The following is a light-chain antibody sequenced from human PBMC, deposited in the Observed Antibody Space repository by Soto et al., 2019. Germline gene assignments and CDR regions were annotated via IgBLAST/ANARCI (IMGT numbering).Light chain of an antibody. CDR1: QSVSSNN. CDR3: QQYGRSPYT. Sequence: EIVLTKSPGTLPLSPGERATLSCRASQSVSSNNLAWYRQKPGQAPRLLMYGVSSRATGIPDRFSGSGSGTDFTLTISRLEPEDFVVYYCQQYGRSPYTFGQGTKLEIK. CDR2: GVS. J-gene: IGKJ2*01. V-gene: IGKV3-20*01.